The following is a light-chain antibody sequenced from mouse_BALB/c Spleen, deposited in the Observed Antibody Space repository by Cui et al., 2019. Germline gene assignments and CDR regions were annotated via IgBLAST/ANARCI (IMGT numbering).Light chain of an antibody. J-gene: IGKJ5*01. Sequence: DLGMTQSPATLSVTPGDRVSLSCRASQSSSDYLHWYQQKSQESPRLLIKYASQSISGIPSRFSGSGSGSDFTLSINSVEPEDVGVYYCQNGHSFPLTFGAGTKLELK. CDR2: YAS. CDR1: QSSSDY. CDR3: QNGHSFPLT. V-gene: IGKV5-39*01.